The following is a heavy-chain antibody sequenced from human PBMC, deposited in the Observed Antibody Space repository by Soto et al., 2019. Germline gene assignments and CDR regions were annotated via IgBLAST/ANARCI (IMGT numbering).Heavy chain of an antibody. Sequence: SVKVSCKASGFTFTSSAVQWVRQARGQRLEWIGWIVVGSGNTNCAQKFQERVTITRDMSTSTAYMELSSLRSEDTAVYYCAASPFSHYDYVWGSYRFPAVNWFDPWGQGTLVTVSS. CDR1: GFTFTSSA. V-gene: IGHV1-58*01. CDR3: AASPFSHYDYVWGSYRFPAVNWFDP. CDR2: IVVGSGNT. J-gene: IGHJ5*02. D-gene: IGHD3-16*02.